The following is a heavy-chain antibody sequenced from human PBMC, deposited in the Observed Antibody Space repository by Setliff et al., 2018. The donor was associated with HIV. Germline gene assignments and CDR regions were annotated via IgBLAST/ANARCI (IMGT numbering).Heavy chain of an antibody. CDR1: GFTFSSYE. D-gene: IGHD1-26*01. Sequence: GGSLRLSCAASGFTFSSYEMNWVRQAPGKGLEWVSYISSSGSTIYYADSVKGRFTISRDNVKKSLYLQMNSLRAEDTAVYYCARDPVRESTYYYYMDVWGKGTTVTVSS. CDR2: ISSSGSTI. V-gene: IGHV3-48*03. J-gene: IGHJ6*03. CDR3: ARDPVRESTYYYYMDV.